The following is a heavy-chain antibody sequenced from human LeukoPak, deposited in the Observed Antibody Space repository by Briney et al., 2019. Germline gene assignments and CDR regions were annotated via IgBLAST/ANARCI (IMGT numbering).Heavy chain of an antibody. V-gene: IGHV1-8*01. CDR1: GYSFTSFD. CDR2: MNPKRGNT. CDR3: ARGGSSSSYYNNYGMDV. D-gene: IGHD6-13*01. J-gene: IGHJ6*02. Sequence: ASVKVSCKASGYSFTSFDINWVRQGSGQGLEWMGWMNPKRGNTGYAPRFQGRVTITRDTSINTAFMELSSLRPDDTAIYYCARGGSSSSYYNNYGMDVWGQGTTITVSS.